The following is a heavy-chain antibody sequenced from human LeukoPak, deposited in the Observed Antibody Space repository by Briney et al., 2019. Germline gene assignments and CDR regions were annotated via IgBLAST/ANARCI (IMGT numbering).Heavy chain of an antibody. D-gene: IGHD4-23*01. CDR3: AKDRDYGGTDDAFDI. Sequence: GGSLRLSCAASGFTFDSYAMNWVRQAPGKGLEWVSSISNSGGRTFYTDSVKGRFTISRDNSKNTLYLQTNSLRAEDTAVYYCAKDRDYGGTDDAFDIWGQGTMVTVSS. J-gene: IGHJ3*02. CDR2: ISNSGGRT. V-gene: IGHV3-23*01. CDR1: GFTFDSYA.